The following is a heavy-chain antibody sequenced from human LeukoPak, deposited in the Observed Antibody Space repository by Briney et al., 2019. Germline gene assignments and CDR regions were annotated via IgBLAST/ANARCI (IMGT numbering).Heavy chain of an antibody. D-gene: IGHD3-10*01. J-gene: IGHJ4*02. CDR3: ARVRGFYASGSYLDY. Sequence: GGSLRLSCAASGFTFSSYSMNWARQAPGKGLEWVSYISTGGSTIYYADSVKGRFTVSRDNAKNSLYLQMYSLRDEDTAVYYCARVRGFYASGSYLDYWGQGTLVTVSS. V-gene: IGHV3-48*02. CDR2: ISTGGSTI. CDR1: GFTFSSYS.